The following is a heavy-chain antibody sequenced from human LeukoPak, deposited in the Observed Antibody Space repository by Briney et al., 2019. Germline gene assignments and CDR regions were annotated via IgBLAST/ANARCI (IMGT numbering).Heavy chain of an antibody. J-gene: IGHJ4*02. CDR2: INPSGGSS. D-gene: IGHD4-17*01. CDR3: ARGNYGDYPDY. V-gene: IGHV1-46*01. CDR1: GYTFTSYY. Sequence: ASVKVSCKASGYTFTSYYMHWVRQAPGQGLEWMGIINPSGGSSSYAQKFQGRVTMTRDMSTSTVYMELSSLRSEDTAVYYCARGNYGDYPDYWGQGTLVTVSS.